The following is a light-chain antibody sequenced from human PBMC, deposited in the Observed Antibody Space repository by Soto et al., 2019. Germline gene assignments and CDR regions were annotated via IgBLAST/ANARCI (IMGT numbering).Light chain of an antibody. CDR1: SSDVGGFNF. J-gene: IGLJ1*01. CDR2: DVS. CDR3: NSYTVTSTYV. V-gene: IGLV2-14*01. Sequence: QSALTQPASVSGSPGQSIAISCTGTSSDVGGFNFVSWYQQHPGKAPKLMIYDVSDRPSGVSNRFSGSKSGNTASLTISGLQAEDEADYYCNSYTVTSTYVFGTGTKLTVL.